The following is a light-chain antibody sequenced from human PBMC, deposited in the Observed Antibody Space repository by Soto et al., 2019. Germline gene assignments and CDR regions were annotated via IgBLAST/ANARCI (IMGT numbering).Light chain of an antibody. Sequence: EIVLTQSPGTLSWSPGERATLSCRGSQSVSSSYLAWYQQKPGQAPRLLIYGASSRATGIPDRFSGSGSGTDFTLTISRLEPEDFAVYYCQQYGSSPLTFGGGTRLEIK. CDR1: QSVSSSY. V-gene: IGKV3-20*01. CDR2: GAS. J-gene: IGKJ5*01. CDR3: QQYGSSPLT.